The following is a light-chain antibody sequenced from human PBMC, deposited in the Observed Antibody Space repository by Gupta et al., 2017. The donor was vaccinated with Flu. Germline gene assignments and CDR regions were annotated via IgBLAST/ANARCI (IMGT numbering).Light chain of an antibody. CDR3: QQYNNWPPWT. CDR1: QSVSSS. J-gene: IGKJ1*01. V-gene: IGKV3-15*01. Sequence: EIVMTQSPPTLSVSPGERVTLSCRASQSVSSSVAWYQQKPGRAPRLLIYGASTRATGIPARFSGSGCGTEFTLTITSRQSEDFALYYCQQYNNWPPWTFGQGTKVEIK. CDR2: GAS.